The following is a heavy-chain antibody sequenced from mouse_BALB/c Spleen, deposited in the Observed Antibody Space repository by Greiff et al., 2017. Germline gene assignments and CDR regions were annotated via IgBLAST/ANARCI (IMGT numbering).Heavy chain of an antibody. Sequence: VQLHQSGAGLVKPGASVKLSCKASGYTFTEYIIHWVKQRSGQGLEWIGWFYPGSGSIKYNEKFKDKATLTADKSSSTVYMELSRLTSEDSAVYFCARHDYYGSSYYAMDYWGQGTSVTVSS. CDR3: ARHDYYGSSYYAMDY. V-gene: IGHV1-62-2*01. J-gene: IGHJ4*01. CDR2: FYPGSGSI. D-gene: IGHD1-1*01. CDR1: GYTFTEYI.